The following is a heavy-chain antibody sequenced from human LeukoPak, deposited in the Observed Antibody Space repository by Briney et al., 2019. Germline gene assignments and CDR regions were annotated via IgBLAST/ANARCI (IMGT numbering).Heavy chain of an antibody. V-gene: IGHV1-8*01. D-gene: IGHD3-22*01. CDR1: GYTFTSYD. J-gene: IGHJ4*02. CDR2: MNPNSGNT. CDR3: ARAPIPYYYDSSGYQYYFDY. Sequence: GASVKVSCKASGYTFTSYDINWVRQATGQGLEWMGWMNPNSGNTGYAQKFQGRVTMTRNTSISTAYMELSSLRSEDTAVYYCARAPIPYYYDSSGYQYYFDYWGQGTLVTVSS.